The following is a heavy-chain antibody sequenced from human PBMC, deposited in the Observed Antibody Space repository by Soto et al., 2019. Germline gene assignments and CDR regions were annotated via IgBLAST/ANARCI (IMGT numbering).Heavy chain of an antibody. CDR1: GYTFTSHD. Sequence: QVQLVQSGAEVKKPGASVKVSCKASGYTFTSHDIIWVRQAAGQGLEYMGWMNPISEMSKTTYQPNFRDRVILTRDKSLETAYLELSDLKSDDTAVYYCARGGTAYYDFWNSPRGDWLDLWGQGTLVTVSS. D-gene: IGHD3-3*01. J-gene: IGHJ5*02. V-gene: IGHV1-8*01. CDR3: ARGGTAYYDFWNSPRGDWLDL. CDR2: MNPISEMSKT.